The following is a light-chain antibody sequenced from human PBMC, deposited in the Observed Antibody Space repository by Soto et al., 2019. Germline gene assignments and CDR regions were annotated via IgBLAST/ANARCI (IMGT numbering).Light chain of an antibody. V-gene: IGLV4-60*02. CDR1: SGHSSYI. Sequence: QLVLTQSSSASASLGSSVKLTCTLSSGHSSYIIAWHQQQPGKAPPYLMKLEGSGSYNKGSGVPDRFSGSSSGAVRYLTISNLQFEDEADYYCETWDSNTHTVFGGGTKLTVL. J-gene: IGLJ3*02. CDR2: LEGSGSY. CDR3: ETWDSNTHTV.